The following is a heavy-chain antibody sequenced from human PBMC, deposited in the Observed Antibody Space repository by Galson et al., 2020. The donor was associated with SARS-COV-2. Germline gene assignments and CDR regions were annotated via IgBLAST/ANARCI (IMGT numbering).Heavy chain of an antibody. CDR3: SRIIVTAYYFSYMDV. Sequence: SETLSLTCAFSGGSISSSDWWGWVRQPPGKGLEWIGEIFHSGYTNYNPSLKSRVTMSLDTSKNQFSLKLSSLTAADTALYYCSRIIVTAYYFSYMDVWGKGTTVTVSS. J-gene: IGHJ6*03. D-gene: IGHD2-21*02. CDR2: IFHSGYT. V-gene: IGHV4-4*02. CDR1: GGSISSSDW.